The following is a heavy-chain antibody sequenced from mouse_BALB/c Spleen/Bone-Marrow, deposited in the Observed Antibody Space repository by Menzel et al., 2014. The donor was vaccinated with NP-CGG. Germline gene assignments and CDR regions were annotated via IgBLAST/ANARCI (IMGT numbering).Heavy chain of an antibody. Sequence: QVQLKESGPGLVQPSQSLSITCTVSGFSLTSYGVHWVRQSPGKGLEWLGVIWSGGSTDYNAAFISRLSISKDNSKSQVFFKMNSLQANDTTIYYCARNYYGSSYYAMDYWGQGTSVTVSS. CDR1: GFSLTSYG. D-gene: IGHD1-1*01. J-gene: IGHJ4*01. V-gene: IGHV2-2*02. CDR3: ARNYYGSSYYAMDY. CDR2: IWSGGST.